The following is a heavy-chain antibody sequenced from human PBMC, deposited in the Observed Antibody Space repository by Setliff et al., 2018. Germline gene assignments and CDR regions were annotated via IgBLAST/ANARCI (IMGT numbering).Heavy chain of an antibody. J-gene: IGHJ4*02. CDR2: IYPGDSHT. D-gene: IGHD5-18*01. V-gene: IGHV5-51*01. CDR1: GYSFTDYW. CDR3: ARVYAYSYGFDS. Sequence: PGESLKISCKGSGYSFTDYWIAWVRQTPGKGLEWMGIIYPGDSHTRYSPSFQGQVTMSADKSINTAYLQMNSLRAEDTAVYYCARVYAYSYGFDSWGQGTQVTVSS.